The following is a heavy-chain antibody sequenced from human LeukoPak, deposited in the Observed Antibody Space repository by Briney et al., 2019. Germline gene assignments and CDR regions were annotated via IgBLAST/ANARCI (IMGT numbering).Heavy chain of an antibody. V-gene: IGHV3-53*01. CDR1: GFSVSNDY. J-gene: IGHJ4*02. CDR2: IYTDGRT. Sequence: TGGSLRLSYVASGFSVSNDYMSWVRQAPGKGLEWVSVIYTDGRTFYADSVRGRFSISRDNPKNTLYLQMNSLRVDDTAIYYCSRDRPYGGLNGFDYWGQGTLVTVTS. CDR3: SRDRPYGGLNGFDY. D-gene: IGHD4/OR15-4a*01.